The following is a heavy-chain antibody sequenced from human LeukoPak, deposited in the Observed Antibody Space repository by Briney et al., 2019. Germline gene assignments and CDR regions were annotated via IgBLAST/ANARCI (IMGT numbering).Heavy chain of an antibody. J-gene: IGHJ4*02. V-gene: IGHV5-51*01. CDR3: ARGISSVSSSGWYYFDY. CDR1: GYSFTGYW. CDR2: IYPDDSDT. Sequence: GESLKISCKGSGYSFTGYWIGWVRQMPGKGLEWMGIIYPDDSDTRYGPSFQGQVTISADKSISTAYLQWSSLKASDTATYYCARGISSVSSSGWYYFDYWGQGILVTVSS. D-gene: IGHD6-19*01.